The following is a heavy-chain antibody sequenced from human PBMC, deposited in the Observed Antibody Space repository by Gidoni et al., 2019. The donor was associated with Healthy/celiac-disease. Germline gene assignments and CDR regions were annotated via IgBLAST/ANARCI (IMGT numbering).Heavy chain of an antibody. J-gene: IGHJ4*02. CDR2: IGGSGGST. V-gene: IGHV3-23*01. CDR1: GFTFRSYA. D-gene: IGHD3-9*01. Sequence: EVQLLESGAGLVQHGGSLRLSCAASGFTFRSYAMSWFRHAPGQGVEWGAGIGGSGGSTDYADGVKGRFTIARDNSKNTLYLQMNSLRAEDTAVYYCAKDAPYLDSLTGYSEGDYFDYWGQGTLVTVSS. CDR3: AKDAPYLDSLTGYSEGDYFDY.